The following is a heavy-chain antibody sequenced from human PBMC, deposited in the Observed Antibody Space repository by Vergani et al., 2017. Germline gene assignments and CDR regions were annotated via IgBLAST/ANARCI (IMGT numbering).Heavy chain of an antibody. V-gene: IGHV3-30*18. Sequence: VQLVESGGGLVKPGGSLRLSCAASGFTFSSYGMHWVRQAPGKGLEWVAVISYDGSNKYYADSVKGRFTISRDNSKNTLYLQMNSLRAEDTAVYYCAKDLEAYQLPDNNFDYWGQGTLVTVSS. J-gene: IGHJ4*02. CDR2: ISYDGSNK. CDR1: GFTFSSYG. D-gene: IGHD2-2*01. CDR3: AKDLEAYQLPDNNFDY.